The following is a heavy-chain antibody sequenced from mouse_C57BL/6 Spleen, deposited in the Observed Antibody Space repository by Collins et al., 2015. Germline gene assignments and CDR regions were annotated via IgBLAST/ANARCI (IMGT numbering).Heavy chain of an antibody. J-gene: IGHJ3*01. CDR2: IYPGSGST. Sequence: GQGLEWIGDIYPGSGSTNYNEKFKSKATLTVDTSSSTAYMQLSSLTSEDSAVYYCARNDYSNLAWFAYWGQGTLVTVSA. CDR3: ARNDYSNLAWFAY. D-gene: IGHD2-5*01. V-gene: IGHV1-55*01.